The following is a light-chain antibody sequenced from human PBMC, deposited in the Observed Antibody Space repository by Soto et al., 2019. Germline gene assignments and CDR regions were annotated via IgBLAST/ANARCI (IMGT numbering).Light chain of an antibody. CDR1: ESVNNN. CDR2: LAS. CDR3: QQYNKWPLS. Sequence: EIVMTQSPATLSVSPEERATLSCRASESVNNNLAWYQQKPSQPPRLLIYLASIRATGIPARFSGSGSGTEFTLTISSLQSEDFAVYYCQQYNKWPLSFGGGTKAEL. V-gene: IGKV3D-15*01. J-gene: IGKJ4*01.